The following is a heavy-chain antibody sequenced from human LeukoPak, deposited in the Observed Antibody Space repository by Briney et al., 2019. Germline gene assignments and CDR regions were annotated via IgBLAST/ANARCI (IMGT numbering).Heavy chain of an antibody. D-gene: IGHD3-3*01. J-gene: IGHJ5*02. CDR3: AGGRGIYGVCDT. CDR2: ISGDGTAR. Sequence: GGSLRLSCAASGFTSSSYWMHWVRQVPGKGLVWVSRISGDGTARNYADSVKGRFTISRDNAKNTVFRQLNSLRAEDTAVYYCAGGRGIYGVCDTCGEGRLVSVS. V-gene: IGHV3-74*01. CDR1: GFTSSSYW.